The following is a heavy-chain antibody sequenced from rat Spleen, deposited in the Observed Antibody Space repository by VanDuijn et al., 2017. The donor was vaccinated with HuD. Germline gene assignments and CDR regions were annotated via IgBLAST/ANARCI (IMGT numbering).Heavy chain of an antibody. D-gene: IGHD1-12*02. Sequence: EVQLQESGPGLVKPSQSLSLTCSVTGYSITSSYRWNWIRKFPGNKLEWMGYINSAGSTNYNPSLKSRISITRDTSKNQFFLQVNSVTTEDTATYYCARHGYDGSYYYWYFDFWGPGTMVTVSS. J-gene: IGHJ1*01. CDR2: INSAGST. CDR3: ARHGYDGSYYYWYFDF. V-gene: IGHV3-3*01. CDR1: GYSITSSYR.